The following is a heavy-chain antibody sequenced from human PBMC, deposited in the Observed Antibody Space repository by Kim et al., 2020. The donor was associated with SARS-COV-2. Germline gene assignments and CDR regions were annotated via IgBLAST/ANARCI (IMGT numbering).Heavy chain of an antibody. CDR1: GFTVSSNY. Sequence: GGSLRLSCAASGFTVSSNYMSWVRQAPGKGLEWVSVIYSGGSTYYADSVKGRFTISRDNSKNTLYLQMNSLRADDTAVYYCAREVRCSGGSCKNPYDAFDIWGQGTMVTVSS. CDR3: AREVRCSGGSCKNPYDAFDI. D-gene: IGHD2-15*01. CDR2: IYSGGST. J-gene: IGHJ3*02. V-gene: IGHV3-53*01.